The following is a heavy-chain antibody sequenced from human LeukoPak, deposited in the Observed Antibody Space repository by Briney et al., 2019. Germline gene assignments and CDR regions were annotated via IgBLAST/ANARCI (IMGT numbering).Heavy chain of an antibody. J-gene: IGHJ4*02. V-gene: IGHV1-2*02. Sequence: ASVKVSCKASGYTFTSYYMHWVRQAPGQGLEWMGWINPNSGGTNYAQKFQGRVTMTRDTSISTAYMDLGRLRSGDPLLYDCPRFLGRIGVTGTRGFDSWGQGTLVTVSS. CDR3: PRFLGRIGVTGTRGFDS. CDR1: GYTFTSYY. CDR2: INPNSGGT. D-gene: IGHD6-19*01.